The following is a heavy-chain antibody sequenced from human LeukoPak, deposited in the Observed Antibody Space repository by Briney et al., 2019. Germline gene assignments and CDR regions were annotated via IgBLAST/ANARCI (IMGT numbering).Heavy chain of an antibody. D-gene: IGHD3-3*01. CDR2: INPSGGST. CDR3: ARDRRITIFGVVRYYYYYYMDV. J-gene: IGHJ6*03. CDR1: GYTFTSYY. Sequence: ASVKVSCEASGYTFTSYYMHWVRQAPGQGLEWMGIINPSGGSTSYAQKFQGRVTMTRDMSTSTVYMELSSLRSEDTAVYYCARDRRITIFGVVRYYYYYYMDVWGKGTTVTVSS. V-gene: IGHV1-46*01.